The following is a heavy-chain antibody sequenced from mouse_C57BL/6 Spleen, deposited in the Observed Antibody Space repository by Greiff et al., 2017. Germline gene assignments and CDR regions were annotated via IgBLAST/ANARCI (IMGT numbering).Heavy chain of an antibody. CDR2: ISSGSSTI. D-gene: IGHD1-1*01. J-gene: IGHJ2*01. V-gene: IGHV5-17*01. CDR3: ARSPPYYGSMGY. Sequence: EVKLVESGGGLVKPGGSLKLSCAASGFTFSDYGMHWVRQAPEKGLEWVAYISSGSSTIYYADTVKGRFTISRDNAKNTLFLQMTSLRSEDTAMYYCARSPPYYGSMGYWGQGTTLTVSS. CDR1: GFTFSDYG.